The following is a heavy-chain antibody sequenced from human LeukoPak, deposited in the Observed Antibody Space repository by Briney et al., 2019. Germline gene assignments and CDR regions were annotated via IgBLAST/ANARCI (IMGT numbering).Heavy chain of an antibody. CDR1: GFTFSNAW. V-gene: IGHV3-23*01. J-gene: IGHJ3*02. Sequence: KPGGSLRLSCAASGFTFSNAWMSWVRQAPGKGLEWVSGISRNGPTYYSDSVRGRFTISRDNSKDTLYLQMSSLRAEDTAVYYCAKAGYFSFENWGQGTVVSVSS. CDR3: AKAGYFSFEN. D-gene: IGHD5-18*01. CDR2: ISRNGPT.